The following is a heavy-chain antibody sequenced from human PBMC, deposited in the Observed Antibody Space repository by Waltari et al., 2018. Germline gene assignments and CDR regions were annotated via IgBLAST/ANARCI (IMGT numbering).Heavy chain of an antibody. CDR3: ATYIGASVGTAAFDV. CDR1: GGSIDTPTHY. Sequence: QLQLQESGPGPVKPSATLSLTCSVSGGSIDTPTHYWSWIRQPPGQGLAWIGTISYAGTTYTNPSLRGRLTMSRDTSKNQLSLTLGSTTAADTAVYYCATYIGASVGTAAFDVWGQGTMVTVSS. V-gene: IGHV4-39*01. J-gene: IGHJ3*01. CDR2: ISYAGTT. D-gene: IGHD5-12*01.